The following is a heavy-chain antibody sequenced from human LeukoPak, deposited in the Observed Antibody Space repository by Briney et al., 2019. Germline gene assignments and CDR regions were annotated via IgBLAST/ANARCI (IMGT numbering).Heavy chain of an antibody. CDR3: ARGSRYSSGWDPIDY. D-gene: IGHD6-19*01. CDR2: ISAYNGNT. CDR1: GYTFTSYG. J-gene: IGHJ4*02. V-gene: IGHV1-18*01. Sequence: ASEKVSCKTSGYTFTSYGISWVRQAPGQGLEWMGWISAYNGNTNYAQKLQGRVTMTKDTSTSTAYMELRSLRSDDTAVYYCARGSRYSSGWDPIDYCGQGTLVTVSS.